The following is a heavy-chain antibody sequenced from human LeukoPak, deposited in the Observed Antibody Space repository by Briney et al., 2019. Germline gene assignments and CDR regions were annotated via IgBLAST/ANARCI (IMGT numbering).Heavy chain of an antibody. CDR2: IYSGGST. J-gene: IGHJ3*02. Sequence: GVSLRLSCAASGFTVSSNYMSWVRQAPGKGLEWVSVIYSGGSTYYADSVKGRFTISRDNAKNSMYLQMNSLRAEDTAVYYCARVKGARNYYDSSGDDAFDIWGQGTMVTVSS. CDR1: GFTVSSNY. D-gene: IGHD3-22*01. CDR3: ARVKGARNYYDSSGDDAFDI. V-gene: IGHV3-53*01.